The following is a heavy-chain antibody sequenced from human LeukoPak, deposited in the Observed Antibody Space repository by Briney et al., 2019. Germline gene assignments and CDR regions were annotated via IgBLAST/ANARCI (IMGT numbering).Heavy chain of an antibody. D-gene: IGHD2-2*03. V-gene: IGHV4-59*01. Sequence: SETLSLTCTVSGGSISSYYWSWIRQPPGKGLEWIGYIYYSGSTNYNPSLKSRVTISVDTSENQFSLKLSSVTAADTAVYYCARAVGYCSSTSCQGYYYYGMDVWGQGTTVTVSS. CDR1: GGSISSYY. J-gene: IGHJ6*02. CDR3: ARAVGYCSSTSCQGYYYYGMDV. CDR2: IYYSGST.